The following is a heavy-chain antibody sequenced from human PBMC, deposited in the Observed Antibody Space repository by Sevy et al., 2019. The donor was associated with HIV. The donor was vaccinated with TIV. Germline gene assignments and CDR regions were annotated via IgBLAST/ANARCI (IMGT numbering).Heavy chain of an antibody. J-gene: IGHJ4*02. D-gene: IGHD2-15*01. Sequence: ASVKVSCKASGYTFTSYRITWVRQAPGQGLEWMGRISPFNGDTDYLEKLQGRLTMLTDTSTNTAYMELRSLGSDDSAVYYCARAYCSAGNCYSLAYWGQGTLVTVSS. CDR3: ARAYCSAGNCYSLAY. CDR2: ISPFNGDT. V-gene: IGHV1-18*01. CDR1: GYTFTSYR.